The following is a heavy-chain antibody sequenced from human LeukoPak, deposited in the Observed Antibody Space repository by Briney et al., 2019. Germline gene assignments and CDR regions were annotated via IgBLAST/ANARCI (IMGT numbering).Heavy chain of an antibody. CDR2: IRQDGSEK. J-gene: IGHJ3*02. Sequence: GGSLRLSCVASGFTFSSYWMSWVRQAPGKGLEWVANIRQDGSEKYYVDSVKGRFTISRDDAKNSLYLQMNSLRAEDTAVYYCARDYYDSSGYSYDAFDIWGQGRMVTVSS. CDR3: ARDYYDSSGYSYDAFDI. V-gene: IGHV3-7*03. D-gene: IGHD3-22*01. CDR1: GFTFSSYW.